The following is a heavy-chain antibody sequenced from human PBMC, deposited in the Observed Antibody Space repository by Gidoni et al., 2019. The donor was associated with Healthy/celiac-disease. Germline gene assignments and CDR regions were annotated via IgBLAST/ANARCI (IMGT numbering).Heavy chain of an antibody. CDR3: ASGRYGDYQTGHY. CDR2: ISAYNGNT. J-gene: IGHJ4*02. CDR1: GYTFTSYG. V-gene: IGHV1-18*01. D-gene: IGHD4-17*01. Sequence: QLVQSGAAVKKPGASVKVSCKASGYTFTSYGISWVRQAPGQGLEWMGWISAYNGNTKYAQKLQGRVTMTTDTSTTTAYMELSGLRSDDTAVYYCASGRYGDYQTGHYWGQVTLGTVSS.